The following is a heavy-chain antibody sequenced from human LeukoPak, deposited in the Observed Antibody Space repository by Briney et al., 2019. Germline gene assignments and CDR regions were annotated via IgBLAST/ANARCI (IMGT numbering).Heavy chain of an antibody. V-gene: IGHV3-30*04. CDR1: GLSFSDYP. CDR3: ARGDLIQLWSPSFDP. J-gene: IGHJ5*02. Sequence: GGSLRLSCAASGLSFSDYPFPWVRQSPGKGLEWMAVISHDGTKIYYAGSAKGRFTISRDNSNNTLFLQMNSLKTEDTAVYYCARGDLIQLWSPSFDPWGQGTLVTVSS. D-gene: IGHD5-18*01. CDR2: ISHDGTKI.